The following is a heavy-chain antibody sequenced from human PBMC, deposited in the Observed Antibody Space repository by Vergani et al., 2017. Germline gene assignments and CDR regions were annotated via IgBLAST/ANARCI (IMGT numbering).Heavy chain of an antibody. CDR1: GFTFSHYR. D-gene: IGHD3-16*02. Sequence: EVQMVESGGGLVKPGGSLRLSCVASGFTFSHYRMNWVRQAPGKGLEWVAFIWSKPYGGTTEYAASVKGIFTISSDDSKSIAYLQMSSLKAEDTAVYYCTRDRSDDSYTYFDYWGQGTLVTVSP. CDR3: TRDRSDDSYTYFDY. V-gene: IGHV3-49*04. CDR2: IWSKPYGGTT. J-gene: IGHJ4*02.